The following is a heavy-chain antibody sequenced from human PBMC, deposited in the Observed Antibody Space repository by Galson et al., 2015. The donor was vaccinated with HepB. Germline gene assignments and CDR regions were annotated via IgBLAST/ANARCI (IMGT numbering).Heavy chain of an antibody. D-gene: IGHD3-22*01. CDR1: GYTFTSYA. J-gene: IGHJ6*02. Sequence: SVKVSCKASGYTFTSYAMNWVRQAPGQGLEWMGWINTNTGNPTYAQGFTGRFVFSLDTSVSTAYLQISSLKAEDTAVYYCARDGVASYFDTSGYRTPPFYYYYGMDVWGQGTTVTVSS. CDR3: ARDGVASYFDTSGYRTPPFYYYYGMDV. V-gene: IGHV7-4-1*02. CDR2: INTNTGNP.